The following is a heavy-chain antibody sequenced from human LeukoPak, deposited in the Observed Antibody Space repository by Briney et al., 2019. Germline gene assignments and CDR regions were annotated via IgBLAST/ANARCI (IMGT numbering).Heavy chain of an antibody. J-gene: IGHJ5*02. V-gene: IGHV1-8*01. CDR1: GYTFTSYD. Sequence: ASVKVSCKASGYTFTSYDINWVRQATGQGLEWMGWMNPNSGNTGYAQKFQGRVTMTRNTSISPAYMELSSLRSEDTAVYYCARASKAAAGFVVWGQGTLVTVSS. CDR3: ARASKAAAGFVV. CDR2: MNPNSGNT. D-gene: IGHD6-13*01.